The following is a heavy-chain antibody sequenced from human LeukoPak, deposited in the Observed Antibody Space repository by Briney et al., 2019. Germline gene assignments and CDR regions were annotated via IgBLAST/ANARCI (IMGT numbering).Heavy chain of an antibody. CDR3: ARHGSITMVRGRLRYYYMDV. CDR2: IYSGGST. D-gene: IGHD3-10*01. V-gene: IGHV3-53*01. J-gene: IGHJ6*03. CDR1: GFTVSSNY. Sequence: GGSLRLSCAASGFTVSSNYMSWVRQAPGKGLEWVSVIYSGGSTYYADSVKGRCTISRDNSKNTQYLQMNSLRAEDTAVYYCARHGSITMVRGRLRYYYMDVWGKGTTVTISS.